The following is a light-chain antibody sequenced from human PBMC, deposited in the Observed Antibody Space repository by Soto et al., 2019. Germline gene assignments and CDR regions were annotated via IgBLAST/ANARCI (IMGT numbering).Light chain of an antibody. CDR2: AAS. J-gene: IGKJ5*01. CDR3: QQRSNWPPIT. CDR1: QSFSSSY. V-gene: IGKV3D-20*02. Sequence: EIVLTQSPGTLSLSPGERATLSCRASQSFSSSYLAWYQQKPGQAPRLLIYAASSRATGIPDRFSGCGSGTDFTLTISSLEPEDFAVYYCQQRSNWPPITFGQGTRLEIK.